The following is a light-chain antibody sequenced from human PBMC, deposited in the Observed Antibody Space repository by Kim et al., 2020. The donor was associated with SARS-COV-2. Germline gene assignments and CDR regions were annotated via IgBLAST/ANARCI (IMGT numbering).Light chain of an antibody. Sequence: EPASISGRSSQSLLYSNGYNYLDWYLQKPGQSPQLLIYLGSNRASGVPDRFNGSGSGTDFTLKISRVEAEDVGVYYCMQALQIPHSFGQGTKLEI. J-gene: IGKJ2*03. CDR1: QSLLYSNGYNY. CDR2: LGS. V-gene: IGKV2-28*01. CDR3: MQALQIPHS.